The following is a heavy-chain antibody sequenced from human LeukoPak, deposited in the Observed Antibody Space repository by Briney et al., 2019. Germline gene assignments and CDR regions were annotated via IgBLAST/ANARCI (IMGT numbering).Heavy chain of an antibody. CDR3: ASFLGNFGY. Sequence: KSSETLSLTCTVSGGSISSGSYYWSWIRQPAGKGLEWIGRFYTSGSTNYNPSLKSRVTISVDTSKNQFSLKLSSVTAADTAVYYCASFLGNFGYWGQGTLVTVSS. CDR1: GGSISSGSYY. J-gene: IGHJ4*02. CDR2: FYTSGST. V-gene: IGHV4-61*02. D-gene: IGHD2/OR15-2a*01.